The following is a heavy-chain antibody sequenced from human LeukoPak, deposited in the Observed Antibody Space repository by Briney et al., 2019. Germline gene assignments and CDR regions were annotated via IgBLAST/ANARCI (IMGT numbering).Heavy chain of an antibody. D-gene: IGHD2-2*01. J-gene: IGHJ5*02. V-gene: IGHV4-30-2*01. CDR2: IYHSGST. CDR1: GGSISSGGYS. Sequence: SSETLSLTCAVSGGSISSGGYSWSWIRQPPGEGLEWIGYIYHSGSTYYNPSLKSRVTISVDRSKNQFSLKLSSVTAADTAVYYCARGGYCSSTSCFYWFDPWGQGTLVTVSS. CDR3: ARGGYCSSTSCFYWFDP.